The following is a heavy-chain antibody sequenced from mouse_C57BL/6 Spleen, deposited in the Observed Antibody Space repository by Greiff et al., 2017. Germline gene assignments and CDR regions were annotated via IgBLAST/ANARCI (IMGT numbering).Heavy chain of an antibody. J-gene: IGHJ2*01. CDR3: ARMRDYGSSYVGYFDY. D-gene: IGHD1-1*01. CDR2: IDPSDSET. V-gene: IGHV1-52*01. CDR1: GYTFTSYW. Sequence: QVQLQQPGAELVRPGSSVKLSCKASGYTFTSYWMHWVKQRPIQGLEWIGNIDPSDSETHYNQKFKDKATLTVDKSSSTAYMQLSSLTSEDSAVYYCARMRDYGSSYVGYFDYWGEGTTLTVSS.